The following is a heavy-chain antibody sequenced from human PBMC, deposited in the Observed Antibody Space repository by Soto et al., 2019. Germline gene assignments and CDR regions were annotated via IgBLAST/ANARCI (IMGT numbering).Heavy chain of an antibody. V-gene: IGHV3-23*01. CDR3: AVGRHKPSGSNTWFDP. CDR1: GVNFSSYA. J-gene: IGHJ5*02. Sequence: GGSLRLSCAASGVNFSSYAMNWVLQAPGKGLEWDSTISDTGGGTFYAGSVKGRFTISRDNSKNTLYLQMHSLRADDSAIYFCAVGRHKPSGSNTWFDPWGRGTLVTVSS. D-gene: IGHD3-22*01. CDR2: ISDTGGGT.